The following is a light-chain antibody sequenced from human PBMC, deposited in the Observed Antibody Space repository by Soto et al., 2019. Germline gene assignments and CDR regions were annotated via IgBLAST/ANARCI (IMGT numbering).Light chain of an antibody. Sequence: QSALTQPPSASGSPGQSVTISCTGTSSDVGGYNYVSWYQHHPSKAPKLMLYEVSTRPSGVPDRFSGSKSGNTASLTVSGLQAEDEADYYCSSYAGSNIYVVFGGGTKLTVL. CDR1: SSDVGGYNY. CDR3: SSYAGSNIYVV. CDR2: EVS. J-gene: IGLJ2*01. V-gene: IGLV2-8*01.